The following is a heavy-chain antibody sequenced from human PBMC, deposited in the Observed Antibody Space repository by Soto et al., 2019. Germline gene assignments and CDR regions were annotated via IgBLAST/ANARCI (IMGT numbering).Heavy chain of an antibody. D-gene: IGHD2-15*01. CDR1: GFSFTTSEMR. CDR2: IDWDDDK. Sequence: SGPTLVNPTQALTLTCTFSGFSFTTSEMRVGWIRQPPGKALEWLARIDWDDDKFYSTSLKTRLTISKDTSKNQVVLTMTNMDPVDTATYYCAHIEVSGSAFDIWGQGTMVTVS. J-gene: IGHJ3*02. V-gene: IGHV2-70*04. CDR3: AHIEVSGSAFDI.